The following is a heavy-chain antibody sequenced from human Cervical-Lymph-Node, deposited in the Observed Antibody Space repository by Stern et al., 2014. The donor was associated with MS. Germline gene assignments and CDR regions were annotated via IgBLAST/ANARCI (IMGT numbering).Heavy chain of an antibody. CDR2: FYSSGST. CDR1: GGSISSGTYY. Sequence: VQLVESGPGLVKPSQTLSLTCTVSGGSISSGTYYWSWIRQPAGKGLEWIGRFYSSGSTNYDPSLKSRVTISVAMAKNQSSLNWSSVTAADTAVYYCAREVVAADNNWFDPWGQGTLVIVSS. D-gene: IGHD2-15*01. V-gene: IGHV4-61*02. J-gene: IGHJ5*02. CDR3: AREVVAADNNWFDP.